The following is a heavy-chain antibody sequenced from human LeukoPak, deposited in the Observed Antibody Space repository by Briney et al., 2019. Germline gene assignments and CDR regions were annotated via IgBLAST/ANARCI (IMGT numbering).Heavy chain of an antibody. V-gene: IGHV3-74*01. Sequence: GGSLRLSCAASGFTFSSHWMHWVRQAPEKGLVGVSHINADGSATYYAASVKGRFTISRDNARDTLYLQMHSLTAEDTGVYYCVRGALRDCSYTSCTRGNWFDPWGQGTLVTVSS. J-gene: IGHJ5*02. D-gene: IGHD2-2*01. CDR3: VRGALRDCSYTSCTRGNWFDP. CDR1: GFTFSSHW. CDR2: INADGSAT.